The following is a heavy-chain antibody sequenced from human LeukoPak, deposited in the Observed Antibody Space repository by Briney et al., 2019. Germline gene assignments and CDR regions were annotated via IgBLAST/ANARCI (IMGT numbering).Heavy chain of an antibody. CDR3: ARGNPRYCSGGSCYPTYYGMDV. Sequence: GASVKVSCKASGGTFSSYAISWVRQAPGQGLEWMGGIIPIFGTANYAQKFQGRVTITADESTSTAYMELSSLRSEYTAVYYCARGNPRYCSGGSCYPTYYGMDVWGQGTTVTVSS. CDR1: GGTFSSYA. D-gene: IGHD2-15*01. CDR2: IIPIFGTA. V-gene: IGHV1-69*13. J-gene: IGHJ6*02.